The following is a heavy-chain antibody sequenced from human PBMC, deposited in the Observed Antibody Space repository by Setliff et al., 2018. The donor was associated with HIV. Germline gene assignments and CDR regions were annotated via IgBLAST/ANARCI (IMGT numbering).Heavy chain of an antibody. CDR1: GGSISTYY. V-gene: IGHV4-59*01. CDR2: IYYSGST. CDR3: ARGQGRFSFGAQLGYYFDY. D-gene: IGHD5-18*01. Sequence: SETLSLTCTVSGGSISTYYWSWIRQPPGKGLGWMGNIYYSGSTNYNPSLKSRVTISVDTSKNQFSLKLSPVTAADTAVYYCARGQGRFSFGAQLGYYFDYWGQGTLVTVSS. J-gene: IGHJ4*02.